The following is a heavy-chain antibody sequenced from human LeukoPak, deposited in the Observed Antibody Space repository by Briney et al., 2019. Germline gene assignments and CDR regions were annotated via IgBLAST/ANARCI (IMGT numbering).Heavy chain of an antibody. Sequence: SETLSLTCGVYGGSFSGYLWNWIRQPPGKGLEWLGEINHSGSANYHPSLKGRVTISVDTSKNQVSLSLSSVTAADTAVYYCAGGPRGSYYNWFDPWGQGTLVTVSS. D-gene: IGHD3-10*01. V-gene: IGHV4-34*01. J-gene: IGHJ5*02. CDR2: INHSGSA. CDR1: GGSFSGYL. CDR3: AGGPRGSYYNWFDP.